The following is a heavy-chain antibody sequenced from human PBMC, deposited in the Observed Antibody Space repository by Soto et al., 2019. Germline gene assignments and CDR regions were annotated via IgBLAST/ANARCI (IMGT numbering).Heavy chain of an antibody. CDR3: AKDFTPDSRWDIDY. CDR2: IYGNGRST. D-gene: IGHD1-26*01. V-gene: IGHV3-23*01. Sequence: EVQLLESGGGLVQPAGSLRLSCAASGFTFSIYTMSWFRQAPGKGLEWVSSIYGNGRSTFYSASVKGRFPISRDNSGNTEYQQMSSLRAEDTAIYYCAKDFTPDSRWDIDYWGQGSLVTVSS. CDR1: GFTFSIYT. J-gene: IGHJ4*02.